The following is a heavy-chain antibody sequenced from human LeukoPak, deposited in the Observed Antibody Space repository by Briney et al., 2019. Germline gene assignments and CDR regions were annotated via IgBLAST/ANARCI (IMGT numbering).Heavy chain of an antibody. Sequence: GGSLRLSCAASGFTLSSYGMHWVRQAPGKGLEWVAFIRYDGSNKYYADSVKGRFTISRDNSKNTLYLQMNSLRGEDTAVYYCARNGYTSGWYRNWGQGTLVTVSS. D-gene: IGHD6-19*01. V-gene: IGHV3-30*02. CDR3: ARNGYTSGWYRN. J-gene: IGHJ4*02. CDR2: IRYDGSNK. CDR1: GFTLSSYG.